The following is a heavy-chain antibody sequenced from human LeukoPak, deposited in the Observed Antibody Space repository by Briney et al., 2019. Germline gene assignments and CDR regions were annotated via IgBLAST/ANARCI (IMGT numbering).Heavy chain of an antibody. CDR2: ISSSSSYI. CDR3: AKEHGGSSWYEDAFDI. CDR1: GFTFSSYS. J-gene: IGHJ3*02. Sequence: GGSLRLSCAASGFTFSSYSMNWVRQAPGKGLEWVASISSSSSYIYYADSVEGSLTIPRDNAKNSLYLQMNSLRAEDTAVYYCAKEHGGSSWYEDAFDIWGQGTMVTVSS. D-gene: IGHD6-13*01. V-gene: IGHV3-21*04.